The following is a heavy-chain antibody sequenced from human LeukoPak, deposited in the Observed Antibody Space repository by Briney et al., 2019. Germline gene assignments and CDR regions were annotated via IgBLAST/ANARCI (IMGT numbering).Heavy chain of an antibody. V-gene: IGHV3-23*01. CDR2: ISTSGVIT. CDR3: ARVASGRYFGWSQSFNWYFDL. J-gene: IGHJ2*01. Sequence: GGSLRLSCAASGVTFSSYAMSWVRQAPGKGLEWVSTISTSGVITYYADSVKGQFTISRDTSKNTLYLQMNSLRADDTALYHCARVASGRYFGWSQSFNWYFDLWGRGTLVTVSS. D-gene: IGHD3-9*01. CDR1: GVTFSSYA.